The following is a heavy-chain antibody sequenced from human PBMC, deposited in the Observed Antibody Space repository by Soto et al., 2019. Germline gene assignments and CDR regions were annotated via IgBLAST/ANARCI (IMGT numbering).Heavy chain of an antibody. D-gene: IGHD1-26*01. V-gene: IGHV3-23*01. CDR3: ANRVGGSSHY. CDR2: IGAGGGST. Sequence: QPGGSLRLSCGASGFTFNSDAMIWVRQAPGMGLEWVSAIGAGGGSTYYADSVKGRFTISRDNSKNTLYLQMSSLRAEDTAVHYCANRVGGSSHYWGQGTLVTVSS. CDR1: GFTFNSDA. J-gene: IGHJ4*02.